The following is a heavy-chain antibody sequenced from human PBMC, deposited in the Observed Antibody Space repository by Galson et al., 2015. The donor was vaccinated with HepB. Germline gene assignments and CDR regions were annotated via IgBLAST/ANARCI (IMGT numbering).Heavy chain of an antibody. CDR2: ISAYNGNT. V-gene: IGHV1-18*04. Sequence: SVKVSCKASGYTLTGYCMSWVRQAPGQGLEWMGWISAYNGNTNYAQKLQGRVTMTTDTSTSTAYMELRSLRSDDTAVYYCARDVLRITIFGVVDYWGQGTLVTVSS. D-gene: IGHD3-3*01. CDR1: GYTLTGYC. J-gene: IGHJ4*02. CDR3: ARDVLRITIFGVVDY.